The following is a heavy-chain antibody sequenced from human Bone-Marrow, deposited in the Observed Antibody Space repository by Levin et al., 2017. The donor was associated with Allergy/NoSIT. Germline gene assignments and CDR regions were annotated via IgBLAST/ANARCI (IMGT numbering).Heavy chain of an antibody. CDR2: MYPDDSDT. J-gene: IGHJ3*02. Sequence: GESLKISCKASGYSFNTYWFAWVRQMPGKGLEWMGIMYPDDSDTRYSPSFQGLVTISADKSTSTAFLQWSSLKASDTAMYSCARQKYSNSLGYVAAFDIWGQGTMVTVSS. CDR3: ARQKYSNSLGYVAAFDI. CDR1: GYSFNTYW. D-gene: IGHD6-13*01. V-gene: IGHV5-51*01.